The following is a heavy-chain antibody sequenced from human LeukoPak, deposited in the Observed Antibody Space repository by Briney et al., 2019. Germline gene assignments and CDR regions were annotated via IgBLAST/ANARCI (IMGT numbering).Heavy chain of an antibody. CDR3: ARGGYSSRPANQVRGVYYYGMDV. Sequence: ASVKVSCKASGYTLTSYDINWVRQATGQGLEWMGWMNPNSGNTGYAQKFQGRVTMTRNTSISTAYMELSSLRSEDTAVYYCARGGYSSRPANQVRGVYYYGMDVWGQGTTVTVSS. V-gene: IGHV1-8*01. D-gene: IGHD6-13*01. J-gene: IGHJ6*02. CDR2: MNPNSGNT. CDR1: GYTLTSYD.